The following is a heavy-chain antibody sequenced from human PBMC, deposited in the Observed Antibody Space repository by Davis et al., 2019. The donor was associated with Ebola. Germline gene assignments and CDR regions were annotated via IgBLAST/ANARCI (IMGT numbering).Heavy chain of an antibody. CDR3: ARSMIVATWWFDP. V-gene: IGHV4-31*03. CDR1: GGSISSGGYY. CDR2: IYYSGST. Sequence: SETLSLTCTVSGGSISSGGYYWNWIRQHPGKGLEWIGYIYYSGSTYYNPSLKSRVTISVDTSKNQFSLKLSSVTAADTAVYYCARSMIVATWWFDPWGQGTLVTVSS. J-gene: IGHJ5*02. D-gene: IGHD3-22*01.